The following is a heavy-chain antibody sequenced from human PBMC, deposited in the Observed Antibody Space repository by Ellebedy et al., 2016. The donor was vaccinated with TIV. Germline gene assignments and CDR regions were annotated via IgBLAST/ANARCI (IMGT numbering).Heavy chain of an antibody. D-gene: IGHD1-14*01. Sequence: GESLKISXAASGFPFSSYSMNWVRQAPGKGLEWVSSITSSSSYIYYADSVKGRFTISRHNAKNSLYLQMNSLRAEDTAMYYCARDGSYNWNHEGYYFDYWGQGTLVTVSS. CDR1: GFPFSSYS. V-gene: IGHV3-21*01. CDR2: ITSSSSYI. J-gene: IGHJ4*02. CDR3: ARDGSYNWNHEGYYFDY.